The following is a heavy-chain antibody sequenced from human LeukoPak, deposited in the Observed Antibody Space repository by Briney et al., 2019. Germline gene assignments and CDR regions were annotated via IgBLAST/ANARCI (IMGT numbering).Heavy chain of an antibody. J-gene: IGHJ5*02. CDR1: GGSISSGDYY. D-gene: IGHD3-22*01. Sequence: SQTLSLTCTVSGGSISSGDYYWSWIRQPPGKGLEWIAYMYYSGSTYYNPSLKSRVTMSADTSKNQLSLKLSSVTAADTAVYYCARPYYYDSRIDPWGQGILVTVSS. CDR3: ARPYYYDSRIDP. V-gene: IGHV4-30-4*01. CDR2: MYYSGST.